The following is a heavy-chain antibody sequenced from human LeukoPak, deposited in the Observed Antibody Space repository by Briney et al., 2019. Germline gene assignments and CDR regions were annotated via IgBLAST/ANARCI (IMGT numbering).Heavy chain of an antibody. J-gene: IGHJ6*03. CDR1: GYTFTSYD. CDR3: AKASPYNWNYVGDYYYMDV. D-gene: IGHD1-7*01. V-gene: IGHV1-8*03. Sequence: GASVKVSCKASGYTFTSYDINWVRQATGQGLEWMGWMNPNSGNTGYAQKFQGRVTITRNTSISTAYMELSSLRSEDTAVYYCAKASPYNWNYVGDYYYMDVWGKGTTVTVSS. CDR2: MNPNSGNT.